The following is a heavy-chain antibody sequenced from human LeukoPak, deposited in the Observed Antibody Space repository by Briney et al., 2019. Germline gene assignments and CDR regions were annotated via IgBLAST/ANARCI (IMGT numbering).Heavy chain of an antibody. V-gene: IGHV3-33*01. CDR1: GFTFSSYG. CDR3: AGAVTRPSYYYYGMDV. Sequence: GRSLRLSCAASGFTFSSYGMHWVRQAPGKGLEWVAVIWYDGSNKYYADSVKGRFTISRDNSKNTLYLQMNSLRAEDTAVYYCAGAVTRPSYYYYGMDVWGQGTTVTVSS. CDR2: IWYDGSNK. D-gene: IGHD6-6*01. J-gene: IGHJ6*02.